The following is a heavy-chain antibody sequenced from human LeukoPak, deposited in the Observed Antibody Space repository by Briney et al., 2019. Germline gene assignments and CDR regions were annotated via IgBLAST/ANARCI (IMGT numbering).Heavy chain of an antibody. D-gene: IGHD5-18*01. Sequence: PSETLSLTCTVSGGSISSGSYYWSWIRQPAGKGLEWIGRIYTSGSTNYNPSLKSRVTISVDTSKNQFSLKLSSVTAADTAVYYCARAHSYGYWFDPWGQGTLVTVSS. J-gene: IGHJ5*02. CDR3: ARAHSYGYWFDP. CDR1: GGSISSGSYY. V-gene: IGHV4-61*02. CDR2: IYTSGST.